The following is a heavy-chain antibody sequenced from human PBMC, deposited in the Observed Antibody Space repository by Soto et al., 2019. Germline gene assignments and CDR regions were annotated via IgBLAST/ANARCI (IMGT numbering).Heavy chain of an antibody. CDR2: IYDSGSS. CDR1: GGSISSGGYS. Sequence: QLQLQESGSGLVKPSQTLSLTCVVSGGSISSGGYSWSWIRQPPGVGLEWIGYIYDSGSSYYNPSLNSRVTISVDRSKNQFSLKLSSVTAADTAVYYCARAAVTGWYFDLWGRGTLVTVSS. CDR3: ARAAVTGWYFDL. V-gene: IGHV4-30-2*01. D-gene: IGHD2-8*02. J-gene: IGHJ2*01.